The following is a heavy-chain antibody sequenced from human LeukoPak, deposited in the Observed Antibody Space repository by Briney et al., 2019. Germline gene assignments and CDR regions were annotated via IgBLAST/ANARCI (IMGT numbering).Heavy chain of an antibody. D-gene: IGHD2/OR15-2a*01. V-gene: IGHV3-53*05. J-gene: IGHJ6*01. CDR2: IYSAGTT. CDR3: AREGPTDISTYYGIDV. CDR1: GFTVSDNY. Sequence: GGSLRLSCAASGFTVSDNYISWVRQAPGKGLEWVALIYSAGTTHADSVRGRVTISRDNSKNTLYLQMNSLRAEDPAVYYCAREGPTDISTYYGIDVWGQGTTVTVSS.